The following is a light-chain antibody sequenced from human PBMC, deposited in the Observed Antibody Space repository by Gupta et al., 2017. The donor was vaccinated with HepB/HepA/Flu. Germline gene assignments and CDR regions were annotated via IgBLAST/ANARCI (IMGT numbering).Light chain of an antibody. CDR2: AAS. J-gene: IGKJ3*01. CDR1: QSVSNY. CDR3: QQRYSTPQVLT. Sequence: DIQMTQSPSSLSASVGDRVTITCRASQSVSNYLNWYQQKPGKAPKLLIYAASSLQRGVPSRFSGSGSGTDFTLTISSRQPEDFATYYCQQRYSTPQVLTFGPGTKVDIK. V-gene: IGKV1-39*01.